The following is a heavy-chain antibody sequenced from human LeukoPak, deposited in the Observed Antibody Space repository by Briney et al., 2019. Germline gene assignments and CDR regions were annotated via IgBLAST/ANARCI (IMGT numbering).Heavy chain of an antibody. D-gene: IGHD5-24*01. V-gene: IGHV1-69*13. CDR2: IIPIFGTA. CDR3: ASAVEMATTADY. J-gene: IGHJ4*02. CDR1: GGTFCSYA. Sequence: SVKVSCKASGGTFCSYAISWVRQAPGQGLGWMGGIIPIFGTANYAQKFQGGVTITADESTSTAYMKLSSLRSEDTAVYYCASAVEMATTADYWDQGTLVTVSS.